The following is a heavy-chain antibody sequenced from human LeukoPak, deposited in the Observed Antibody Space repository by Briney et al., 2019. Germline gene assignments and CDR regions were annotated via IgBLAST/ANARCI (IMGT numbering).Heavy chain of an antibody. V-gene: IGHV5-51*01. J-gene: IGHJ4*02. D-gene: IGHD5-18*01. CDR2: IYPDDSGT. Sequence: GESLKMSCKGSGYSFFSYWIGWVGQLPGKGLEWMGVIYPDDSGTRYNPSFQGQVTISADKSISNAYLQWSSLMASDTAMYYCARRGYSYGSYYFDYWGQGTLVTVSS. CDR3: ARRGYSYGSYYFDY. CDR1: GYSFFSYW.